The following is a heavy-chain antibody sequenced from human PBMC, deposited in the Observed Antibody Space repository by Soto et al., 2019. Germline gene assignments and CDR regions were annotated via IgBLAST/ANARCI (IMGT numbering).Heavy chain of an antibody. CDR2: INHSGST. Sequence: PSETLSLTCAVYGGSFSGYYWTWILQPPWTGLEWIGEINHSGSTNYNPSLKSRVTISVDTSKNQFSLKLTSVTAADTAVYYCARDKITGLFDYWGQGTLVT. D-gene: IGHD2-8*02. J-gene: IGHJ4*02. CDR3: ARDKITGLFDY. CDR1: GGSFSGYY. V-gene: IGHV4-34*01.